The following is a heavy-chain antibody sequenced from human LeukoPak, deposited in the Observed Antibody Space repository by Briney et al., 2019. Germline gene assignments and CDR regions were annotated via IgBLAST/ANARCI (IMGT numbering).Heavy chain of an antibody. CDR1: GYTFTSYD. CDR2: MDPNSGNT. J-gene: IGHJ5*02. CDR3: ARRRYCSGGSCYGWFDP. D-gene: IGHD2-15*01. V-gene: IGHV1-8*01. Sequence: ASVKVSCKASGYTFTSYDINWVRQATGQGLEWMGWMDPNSGNTGYAQKFQGRVTMTRNTSISTAYMELSSLRSEDTAVYYCARRRYCSGGSCYGWFDPWGQGTLVTVSS.